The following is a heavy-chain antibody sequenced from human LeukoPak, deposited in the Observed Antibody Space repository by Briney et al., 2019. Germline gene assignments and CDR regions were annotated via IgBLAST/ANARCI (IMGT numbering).Heavy chain of an antibody. D-gene: IGHD5-24*01. CDR2: IIPIVDIA. CDR1: GDTFSSYA. V-gene: IGHV1-69*04. J-gene: IGHJ2*01. Sequence: SVKVSCKASGDTFSSYAINWVRQAPGQGLEWMGRIIPIVDIANYAQKFQGRVTITADKSTSTAYMELSSLRSEDTAVYYCARAGDGYNWYFDLWGRGTLVTVSS. CDR3: ARAGDGYNWYFDL.